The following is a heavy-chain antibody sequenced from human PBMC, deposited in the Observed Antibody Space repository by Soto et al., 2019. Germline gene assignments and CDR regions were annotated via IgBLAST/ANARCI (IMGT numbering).Heavy chain of an antibody. CDR2: IIPIFGTP. D-gene: IGHD5-12*01. CDR3: AAPRTDGYKVPDPSTYYYYGLDV. Sequence: SVKVSCKASGGSFSTYAISWVRQAPGQGLEWMGGIIPIFGTPNYAQKFQGRVTITADRSTSTAYLELNSLRSEDTAVYYCAAPRTDGYKVPDPSTYYYYGLDVWDQGTTVTVSS. CDR1: GGSFSTYA. J-gene: IGHJ6*02. V-gene: IGHV1-69*06.